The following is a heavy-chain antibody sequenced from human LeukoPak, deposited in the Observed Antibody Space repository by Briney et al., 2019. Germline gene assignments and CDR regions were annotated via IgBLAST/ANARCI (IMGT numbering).Heavy chain of an antibody. Sequence: SETLSLTCTVSGGSISSYYWSWIRQPPGKGLEWIGYIYYSGSTNYNPSLKSRVTISVDTSKNQFSLKLSSVTAADTAVYYCARRGDGYNYFGFDYWGQGTLVTVSS. CDR2: IYYSGST. D-gene: IGHD5-24*01. CDR3: ARRGDGYNYFGFDY. J-gene: IGHJ4*02. CDR1: GGSISSYY. V-gene: IGHV4-59*08.